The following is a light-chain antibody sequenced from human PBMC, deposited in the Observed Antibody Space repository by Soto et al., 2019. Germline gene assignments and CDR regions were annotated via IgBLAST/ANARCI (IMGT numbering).Light chain of an antibody. CDR3: QQYDNWPPEYT. CDR1: QSIRTK. Sequence: IVLTQSPATLSVSPGERASLSCRASQSIRTKLAWHQHKPGQAPRLLIYDVSNRATGVPARFSGSGSGTEVTLTISSLQSEDCAIYYCQQYDNWPPEYTFGQGTKVEIK. J-gene: IGKJ2*01. V-gene: IGKV3-15*01. CDR2: DVS.